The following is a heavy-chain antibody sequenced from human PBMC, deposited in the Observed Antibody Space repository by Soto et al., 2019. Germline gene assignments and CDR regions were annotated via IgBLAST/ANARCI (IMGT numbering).Heavy chain of an antibody. CDR1: GLTFSISW. V-gene: IGHV3-7*01. CDR3: ATANTPSAFDM. Sequence: VQLVESGGGLVQPGESLRLSCTASGLTFSISWMTWVRQAPGEGLEWVSNINPAGNVQHYADSVKERFTISRDNAKNSLFLQMSGLRVEDTAVYYCATANTPSAFDMWGQGKMVTVSS. CDR2: INPAGNVQ. J-gene: IGHJ3*02.